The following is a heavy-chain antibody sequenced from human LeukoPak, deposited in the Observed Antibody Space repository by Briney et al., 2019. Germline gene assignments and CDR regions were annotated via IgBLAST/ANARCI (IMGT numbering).Heavy chain of an antibody. J-gene: IGHJ4*02. CDR3: ASSYFYDGNRYFDY. Sequence: SETLSLTCNVSGDSITSYYWNWIRQPPGKGLEWIGYIYYTGSTNSNPSLKSRLTISLDTSKKHFSLKLSSVTAADTAIYYCASSYFYDGNRYFDYWGQGALVAVSS. V-gene: IGHV4-59*08. D-gene: IGHD3-22*01. CDR1: GDSITSYY. CDR2: IYYTGST.